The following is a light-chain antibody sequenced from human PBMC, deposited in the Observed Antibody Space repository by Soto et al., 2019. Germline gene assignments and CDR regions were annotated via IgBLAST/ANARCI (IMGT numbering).Light chain of an antibody. CDR3: QQYGGSPLT. CDR1: QSVSNNY. CDR2: GAS. J-gene: IGKJ4*01. Sequence: ENGFNQSPGTLSLSPGERGTLSGRTSQSVSNNYLAWYQQKPGQAPRLLIYGASSRATGIPDRFSGSGSGTDFTLTISRLEPEDFAVYYCQQYGGSPLTFGGGTKVDI. V-gene: IGKV3-20*01.